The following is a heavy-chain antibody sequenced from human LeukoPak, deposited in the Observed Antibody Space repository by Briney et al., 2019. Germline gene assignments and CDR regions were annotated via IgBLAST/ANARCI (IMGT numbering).Heavy chain of an antibody. J-gene: IGHJ4*02. D-gene: IGHD3-10*01. CDR2: IYHSGNT. V-gene: IGHV4-38-2*02. CDR3: ARGVGITMVRGGPIFDY. Sequence: SETLSLTCTVSGYSISSDYYWGWIRQPPGKGLEWIGTIYHSGNTYYNPSLKSRLTISVDTSKNQFSLKLSSVTAADTAVYYCARGVGITMVRGGPIFDYWGQGTLVTVSS. CDR1: GYSISSDYY.